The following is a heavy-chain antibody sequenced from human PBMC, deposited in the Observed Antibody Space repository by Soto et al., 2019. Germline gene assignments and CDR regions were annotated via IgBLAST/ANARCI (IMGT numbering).Heavy chain of an antibody. Sequence: QVQLVQSGDEVKKPGASVKVSCKASVYIFVNYGIAWVRQAPGQGLEWMGWISPYTGNTHSATKVQGRLTMTTDTSTSTAYMDLGSLTSDDTAVYYCVMVDNYVPPTPQDVWGQGTTVTVSS. CDR1: VYIFVNYG. D-gene: IGHD3-16*01. V-gene: IGHV1-18*01. CDR3: VMVDNYVPPTPQDV. J-gene: IGHJ6*02. CDR2: ISPYTGNT.